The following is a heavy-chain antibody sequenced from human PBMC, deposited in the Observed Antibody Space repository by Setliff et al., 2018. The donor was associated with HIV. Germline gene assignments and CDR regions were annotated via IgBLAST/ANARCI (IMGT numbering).Heavy chain of an antibody. CDR2: ISGTSGTM. D-gene: IGHD3-16*02. Sequence: SCAASGFTFSTYSMNWVRQAPGKGLEWVSYISGTSGTMYYADSVKGRFTISRDNAKNSLFLQMNSLTAEDTAVYYCARDPRASYLSYYYYHYLDVWGKGTTVTVSS. CDR1: GFTFSTYS. J-gene: IGHJ6*03. CDR3: ARDPRASYLSYYYYHYLDV. V-gene: IGHV3-48*01.